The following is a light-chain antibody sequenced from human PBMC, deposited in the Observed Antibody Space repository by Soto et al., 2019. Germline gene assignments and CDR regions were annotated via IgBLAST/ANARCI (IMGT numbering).Light chain of an antibody. Sequence: QSVLTQPPSASGSPGQSVTISCTGTSSDVGGYNYVSWYQQHPGKAPKLMIYEVSQRPSGVPDRFSGSKSGNTASLTVSGLPAEDEADYYCSSYAGSNNYVVFGGGTKLTVL. CDR3: SSYAGSNNYVV. V-gene: IGLV2-8*01. CDR2: EVS. J-gene: IGLJ2*01. CDR1: SSDVGGYNY.